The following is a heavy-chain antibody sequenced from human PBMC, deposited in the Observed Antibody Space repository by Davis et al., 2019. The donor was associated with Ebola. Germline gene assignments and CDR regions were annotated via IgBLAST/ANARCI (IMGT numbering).Heavy chain of an antibody. Sequence: PGGSLRLSCAASGFTFSSYGMHWVRQAPGKGLQWVAIISYDGSNKFYADSVKGRFTISRDNSKNTLYLQMNSLRDEDTAVYYCARLVAAGPYYYYGMDVWGQGTTVTVSS. D-gene: IGHD6-6*01. CDR1: GFTFSSYG. V-gene: IGHV3-30*03. CDR2: ISYDGSNK. CDR3: ARLVAAGPYYYYGMDV. J-gene: IGHJ6*02.